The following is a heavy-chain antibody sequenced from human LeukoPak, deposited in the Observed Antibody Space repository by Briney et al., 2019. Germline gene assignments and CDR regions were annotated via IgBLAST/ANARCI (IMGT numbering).Heavy chain of an antibody. CDR1: GYTFTDYC. Sequence: GASVKVSCKALGYTFTDYCMHWVRNGRGQGPELKGIASPSGGSTTYAQKFQGRVTVTRDTSTSTVYMELTRLRSEDTAMYYCARDHDYGPCEGPAALDYWGQGTLVTVSS. CDR2: ASPSGGST. J-gene: IGHJ4*02. V-gene: IGHV1-46*01. D-gene: IGHD4-17*01. CDR3: ARDHDYGPCEGPAALDY.